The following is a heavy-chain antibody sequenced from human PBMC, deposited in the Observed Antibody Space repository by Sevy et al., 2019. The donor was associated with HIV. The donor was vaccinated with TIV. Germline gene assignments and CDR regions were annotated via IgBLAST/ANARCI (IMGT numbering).Heavy chain of an antibody. D-gene: IGHD6-19*01. CDR1: GFTFSSYG. V-gene: IGHV3-33*01. CDR3: ARESGYSSGWNLDNWFDP. Sequence: GGSLRLSCAASGFTFSSYGMHWVRQAPGKGLEWVAVIWHDGGNKYNADSVKGRFTISRDNSKNTLYLQMNSLRADATAVYYCARESGYSSGWNLDNWFDPWGQGTLVTVSS. CDR2: IWHDGGNK. J-gene: IGHJ5*02.